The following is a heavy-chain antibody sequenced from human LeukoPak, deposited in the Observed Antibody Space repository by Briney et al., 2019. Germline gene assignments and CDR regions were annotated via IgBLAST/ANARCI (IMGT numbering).Heavy chain of an antibody. CDR2: IYTSGST. D-gene: IGHD3-22*01. CDR1: GGSISSNY. J-gene: IGHJ4*02. Sequence: AETLSLTCTVSGGSISSNYWNWIRQPPGKGLEWIGRIYTSGSTNYNPSLKSRVTISVDKSKNPFSLKLSSVTAADTAVYYCARAAPYDSSGSSPPFDYWGQGTLVTVSS. CDR3: ARAAPYDSSGSSPPFDY. V-gene: IGHV4-4*07.